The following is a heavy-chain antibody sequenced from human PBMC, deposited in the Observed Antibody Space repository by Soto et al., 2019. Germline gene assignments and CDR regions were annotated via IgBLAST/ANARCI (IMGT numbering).Heavy chain of an antibody. V-gene: IGHV3-23*01. CDR3: AKGSYYYGSGPYSMDV. CDR2: ISGSGGRT. D-gene: IGHD3-10*01. J-gene: IGHJ6*02. CDR1: GFPFSSYA. Sequence: GGSLRLSCAPSGFPFSSYAMSWVRQAPGKGLEWVSAISGSGGRTYYADSVKGRFTSSRDNSKNTLYLQMNSLRAEETAVYYCAKGSYYYGSGPYSMDVWGQGTTVTVSS.